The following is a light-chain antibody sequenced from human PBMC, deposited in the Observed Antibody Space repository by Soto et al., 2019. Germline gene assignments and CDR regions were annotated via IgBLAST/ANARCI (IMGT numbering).Light chain of an antibody. CDR1: QRVSSSY. Sequence: EIVLTQSPGTLSLSPGERATLSCRASQRVSSSYLAWYQQKPDQAPRLLIYGASTRATGIPDRFSGSGSGTDFTRPISIREPADLAVYFCQRYGSQHPFTFGQGTKVDI. CDR2: GAS. V-gene: IGKV3-20*01. CDR3: QRYGSQHPFT. J-gene: IGKJ2*01.